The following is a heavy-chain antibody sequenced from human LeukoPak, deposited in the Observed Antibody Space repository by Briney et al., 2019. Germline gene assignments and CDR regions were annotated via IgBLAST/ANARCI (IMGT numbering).Heavy chain of an antibody. CDR2: INPNSGGT. CDR1: GYTFTGYY. J-gene: IGHJ6*03. CDR3: ARERLGYCSSTSCSEYYMDV. Sequence: ASVKVSCKASGYTFTGYYMHWVRQAPGQGLEWMGWINPNSGGTNYAKKFQGRVTMTRDTSISTAYMELSRLRSYNTAVYYCARERLGYCSSTSCSEYYMDVWGKGTTVTVSS. V-gene: IGHV1-2*02. D-gene: IGHD2-2*01.